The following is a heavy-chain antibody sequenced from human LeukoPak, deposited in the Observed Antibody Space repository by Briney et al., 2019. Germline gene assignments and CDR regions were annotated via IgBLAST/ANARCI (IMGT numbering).Heavy chain of an antibody. D-gene: IGHD3-10*01. V-gene: IGHV4-39*01. Sequence: PSETLSLTCTVSGGSISSSHYYWGWIRQSPGTGLEWIGTIYYSGTTYYNPSLESRVTISEDTSKNHFSLTLRSVTAADTAVYYCARQISDYYYYYIDVWGKGTTVTVSS. J-gene: IGHJ6*03. CDR3: ARQISDYYYYYIDV. CDR1: GGSISSSHYY. CDR2: IYYSGTT.